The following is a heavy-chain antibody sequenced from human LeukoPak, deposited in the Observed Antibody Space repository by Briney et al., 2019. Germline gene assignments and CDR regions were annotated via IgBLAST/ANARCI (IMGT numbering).Heavy chain of an antibody. CDR1: GYTFTDYF. CDR3: ARDPTTGTIRWAASDI. J-gene: IGHJ3*02. V-gene: IGHV1-2*02. D-gene: IGHD1-1*01. CDR2: INPLSGAT. Sequence: GASVKVSCKASGYTFTDYFLHWVRQAPGQGLEWMGCINPLSGATMSAQKFQGRVTVTRDTSITTAYMELTSLTSDDTAMYYCARDPTTGTIRWAASDIWGQGTMVTVSS.